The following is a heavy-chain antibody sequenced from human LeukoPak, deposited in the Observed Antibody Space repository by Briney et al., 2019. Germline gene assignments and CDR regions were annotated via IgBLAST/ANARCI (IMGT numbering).Heavy chain of an antibody. CDR1: GFTFSSYG. CDR3: AKDRLRTGAFDI. Sequence: GGTLRLSCAASGFTFSSYGMSWVRQAPGKGLEGVSAISGSGGSTYYADSVKGRFTISRDNSKNTLYLQMNSLRAEDTAVYYCAKDRLRTGAFDIWGQGTMVTVSS. D-gene: IGHD7-27*01. V-gene: IGHV3-23*01. CDR2: ISGSGGST. J-gene: IGHJ3*02.